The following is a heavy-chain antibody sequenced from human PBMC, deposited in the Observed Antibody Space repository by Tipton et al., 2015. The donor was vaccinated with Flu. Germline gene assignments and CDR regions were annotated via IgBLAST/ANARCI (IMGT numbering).Heavy chain of an antibody. D-gene: IGHD2-15*01. V-gene: IGHV4-59*01. CDR2: INHSGST. Sequence: GLVKPSETLSLTCTVSGGSLSSYYWSWIRQPPGKGLEWIGEINHSGSTHYNPSLKSRVTISIDTSKSQLSLKLNSATAADTAVYYCARVSGVGPKHGVVVLATFDYWGQGTLVTVSS. CDR3: ARVSGVGPKHGVVVLATFDY. J-gene: IGHJ4*02. CDR1: GGSLSSYY.